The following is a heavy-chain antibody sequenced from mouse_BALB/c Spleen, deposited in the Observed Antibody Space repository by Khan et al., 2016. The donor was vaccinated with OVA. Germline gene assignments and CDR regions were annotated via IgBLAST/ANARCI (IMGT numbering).Heavy chain of an antibody. V-gene: IGHV9-4*02. J-gene: IGHJ4*01. D-gene: IGHD2-14*01. Sequence: VESGPELKKPGETVRISCKASGYTFTTAGIQWVQKMPGKGLKWIGWINTHSGVPKYAEDFKGRFAFSLEISVNTAYLQITNLKNEDTATYFCARGGAAYYRNDGGAMEYWGKGTSGTVAS. CDR3: ARGGAAYYRNDGGAMEY. CDR1: GYTFTTAG. CDR2: INTHSGVP.